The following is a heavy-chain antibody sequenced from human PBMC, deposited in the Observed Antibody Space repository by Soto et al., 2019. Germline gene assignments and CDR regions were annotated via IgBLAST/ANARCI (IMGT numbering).Heavy chain of an antibody. D-gene: IGHD1-26*01. V-gene: IGHV1-18*01. J-gene: IGHJ4*02. CDR2: ISAYNGNT. CDR3: ARTYSPSDY. CDR1: GYTFTSYG. Sequence: QVQLVQSGAEVKKPGASVKVSCKASGYTFTSYGISWVRQAPGQGLEWMGWISAYNGNTNYALKLQGRVTMTTDTSTSPAYRELRRLTSDDTGVYYCARTYSPSDYRGQGTLVTVSS.